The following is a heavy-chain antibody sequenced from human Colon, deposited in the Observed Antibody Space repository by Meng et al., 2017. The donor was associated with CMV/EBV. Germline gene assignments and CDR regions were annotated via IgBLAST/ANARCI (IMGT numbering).Heavy chain of an antibody. D-gene: IGHD3-10*01. Sequence: GPQRESGPGLVKPSETLSLTCPVSGASSTSYYWSWIRQPAGKGLEWIGRVYISGNTNYNPSLKSRVTMSIDTSKNQLSLNIRSVTAADTAVYYCARDSNLSGLAYWGQGTLVTVSS. CDR2: VYISGNT. CDR3: ARDSNLSGLAY. J-gene: IGHJ4*02. CDR1: GASSTSYY. V-gene: IGHV4-4*07.